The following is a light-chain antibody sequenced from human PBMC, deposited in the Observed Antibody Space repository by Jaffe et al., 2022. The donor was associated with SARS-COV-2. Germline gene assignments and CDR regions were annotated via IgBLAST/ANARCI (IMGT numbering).Light chain of an antibody. V-gene: IGKV2-28*01. CDR1: QSLLLHSNGKKY. Sequence: DIVLTQSPLSLPVTPGEPASFSCRSSQSLLLHSNGKKYLDWYLQKPGQSPQLLIFLGSNRAPGVPDRFSGSGSGTDFTLKISRVEAEDVGIYYCMQALQTPLTFGGGTKVEIK. CDR2: LGS. CDR3: MQALQTPLT. J-gene: IGKJ4*01.